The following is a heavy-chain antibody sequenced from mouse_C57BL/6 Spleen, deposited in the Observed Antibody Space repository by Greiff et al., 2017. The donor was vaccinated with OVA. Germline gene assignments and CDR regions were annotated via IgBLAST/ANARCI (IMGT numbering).Heavy chain of an antibody. V-gene: IGHV3-6*01. J-gene: IGHJ3*01. Sequence: EVQLVESGPGLVKPSQSLSLSCSATGYSITSGYFWNWIRQFPGNKLEWMGYISYDGSTNYNPSLKNRISITRDTSKNQYFLKLHSVTTEDTATYYCARDPGGFAYWGQGTLVTVSA. CDR3: ARDPGGFAY. CDR2: ISYDGST. CDR1: GYSITSGYF.